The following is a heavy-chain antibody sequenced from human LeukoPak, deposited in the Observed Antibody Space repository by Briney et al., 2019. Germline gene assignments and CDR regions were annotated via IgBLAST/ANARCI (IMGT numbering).Heavy chain of an antibody. J-gene: IGHJ5*02. D-gene: IGHD2-2*01. CDR1: GGTFSSYA. CDR3: ARGGIVVVPAAMTWFDP. CDR2: ISAYNGNT. V-gene: IGHV1-18*01. Sequence: GASVKVSCKASGGTFSSYAISWVRQAPGQGLEWMGWISAYNGNTNYAQKLQGRVTMTTDTSTSTAYMELRSLRSDGTAVYYCARGGIVVVPAAMTWFDPWGQGTLVTVSS.